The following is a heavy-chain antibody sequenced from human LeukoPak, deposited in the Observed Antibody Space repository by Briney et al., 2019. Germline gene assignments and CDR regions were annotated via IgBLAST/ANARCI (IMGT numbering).Heavy chain of an antibody. J-gene: IGHJ4*02. CDR1: GFTFSSYE. V-gene: IGHV3-48*03. D-gene: IGHD3-10*01. CDR3: ARDIVSGSGSLDY. Sequence: PGGSLRLSCAASGFTFSSYEMNWVRQAPGKGLEWVSYISSSGSTIYYADSVKGRFTISRDNAENMLYLQMNTLGAEDTAVYYCARDIVSGSGSLDYWGQGTLVTVSS. CDR2: ISSSGSTI.